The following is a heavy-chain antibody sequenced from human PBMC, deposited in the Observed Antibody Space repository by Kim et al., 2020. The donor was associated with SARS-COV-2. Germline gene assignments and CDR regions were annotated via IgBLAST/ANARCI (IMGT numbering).Heavy chain of an antibody. Sequence: HRGSSNCNPSLKSRVTMSVDTSKNQFSLKLSSVTAAYTAVYYCAAGAPGHWGQGTLATVSS. J-gene: IGHJ1*01. V-gene: IGHV4-34*01. CDR3: AAGAPGH. CDR2: HRGSS.